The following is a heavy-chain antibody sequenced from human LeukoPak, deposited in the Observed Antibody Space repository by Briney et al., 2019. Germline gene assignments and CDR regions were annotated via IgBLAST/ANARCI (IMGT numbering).Heavy chain of an antibody. CDR2: ISYDGSNK. V-gene: IGHV3-30-3*01. D-gene: IGHD2-2*02. CDR3: ASLGCSSTSCYNY. CDR1: GFTFSSYA. J-gene: IGHJ4*02. Sequence: GRSLRLSCAASGFTFSSYAMHWVRQAPGKGLEWVAVISYDGSNKYYADSVKGRFTISRDNAKNSVYLQMNSLRAEDTAVYYCASLGCSSTSCYNYWGQGTLVTVSS.